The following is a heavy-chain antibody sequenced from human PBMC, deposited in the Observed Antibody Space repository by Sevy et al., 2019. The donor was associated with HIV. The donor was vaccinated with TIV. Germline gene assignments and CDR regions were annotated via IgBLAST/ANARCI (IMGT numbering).Heavy chain of an antibody. CDR2: INPISGGT. CDR1: GYSFTGYW. D-gene: IGHD3-3*01. J-gene: IGHJ6*02. CDR3: ARAPTDFWTGGMDV. V-gene: IGHV1-2*06. Sequence: ASVKVSCKTSGYSFTGYWIHWVRQAPGQGLEWMGRINPISGGTDDSQKFQGRVTMTRDMSISTAYMEVTRLTYDDTAVYYCARAPTDFWTGGMDVWGQGTTVTVSS.